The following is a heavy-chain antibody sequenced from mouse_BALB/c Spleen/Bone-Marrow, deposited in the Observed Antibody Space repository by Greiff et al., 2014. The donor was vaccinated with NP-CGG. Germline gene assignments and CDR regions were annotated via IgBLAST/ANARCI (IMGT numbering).Heavy chain of an antibody. V-gene: IGHV14-3*02. CDR3: ARYYYGSSYFDY. J-gene: IGHJ2*01. CDR1: GFNIKDTY. Sequence: EVMLVESGAELVKPGASVKLSCTASGFNIKDTYMHWVKHRPEQGLEWIGRIDPANGNTKYDPKFQGKATITADTSSNTAYLQFSSLTSEDTAVYYCARYYYGSSYFDYWGQGTTLTVSS. CDR2: IDPANGNT. D-gene: IGHD1-1*01.